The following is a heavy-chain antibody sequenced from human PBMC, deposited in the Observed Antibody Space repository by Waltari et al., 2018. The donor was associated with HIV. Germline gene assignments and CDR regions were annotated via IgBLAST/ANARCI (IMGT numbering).Heavy chain of an antibody. J-gene: IGHJ5*02. D-gene: IGHD3-3*02. CDR2: ISGRSANR. CDR1: GYTFSGYG. V-gene: IGHV1-18*01. CDR3: AGGSLLANWLDP. Sequence: QIQLVQSGAEVKKPGASVKVSCKTSGYTFSGYGIRWVRQAPGQGREWLGWISGRSANRKNDAQKLQGRLTRSTDTSTTTAYMERRGLRSDDTAIDYGAGGSLLANWLDPWGQGTLVTVSS.